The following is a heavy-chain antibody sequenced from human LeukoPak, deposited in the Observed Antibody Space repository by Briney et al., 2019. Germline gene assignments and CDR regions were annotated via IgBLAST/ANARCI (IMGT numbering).Heavy chain of an antibody. V-gene: IGHV1-2*06. CDR1: GYTFTGYY. CDR3: ARPYYDWSNEFYP. CDR2: INPNSGGT. Sequence: GASVKVSCKASGYTFTGYYMHWVRQAPGQGLEWMGRINPNSGGTNYAQKFQGRVTMTRDTSISTAYMELSRLRSDDTAAYYCARPYYDWSNEFYPWGQGTLVTVSS. D-gene: IGHD3-22*01. J-gene: IGHJ5*02.